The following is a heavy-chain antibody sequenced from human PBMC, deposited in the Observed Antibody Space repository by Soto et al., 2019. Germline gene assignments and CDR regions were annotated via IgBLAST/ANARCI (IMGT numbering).Heavy chain of an antibody. CDR1: GYTFTSYG. V-gene: IGHV1-18*01. Sequence: ASVKVSCKASGYTFTSYGISWVRQAPGQGLEWMGWISAYNGNTNYAQKLQGRVTMTTDTSTSTAYMELRSLRSGDTAVYYCARGGMITFGGVIVVSRDYFDYWGQGTLVTVSS. CDR3: ARGGMITFGGVIVVSRDYFDY. CDR2: ISAYNGNT. J-gene: IGHJ4*02. D-gene: IGHD3-16*02.